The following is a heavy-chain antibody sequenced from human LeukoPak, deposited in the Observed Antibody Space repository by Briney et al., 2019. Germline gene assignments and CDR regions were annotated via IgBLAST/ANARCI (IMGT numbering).Heavy chain of an antibody. J-gene: IGHJ4*02. Sequence: GSSVKVSCKASGGTFSSYAISWVRQAPGQGLEWMGGIIPIFGTANYAQKFQGRVTITADESTSTAYMELSSLRSEDTAVYYCARDPSMVRGETTPYFDYWGQGTLVTVSS. D-gene: IGHD3-10*01. CDR3: ARDPSMVRGETTPYFDY. CDR1: GGTFSSYA. V-gene: IGHV1-69*01. CDR2: IIPIFGTA.